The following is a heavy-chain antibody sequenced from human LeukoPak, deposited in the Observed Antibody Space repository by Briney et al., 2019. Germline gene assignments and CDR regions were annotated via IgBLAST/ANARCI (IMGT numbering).Heavy chain of an antibody. J-gene: IGHJ3*02. CDR3: ARVGGGNSHDPDAFDI. D-gene: IGHD4-23*01. CDR1: GGSVSSGLYY. CDR2: IYYSGST. V-gene: IGHV4-30-4*01. Sequence: SETLSLTCTVSGGSVSSGLYYWSWIRRPPGKGLEWIVYIYYSGSTYYNPSLKSRVTISVDTSKNQFSLKLSSVTAADTAVYYCARVGGGNSHDPDAFDIWGQGTMVTVSS.